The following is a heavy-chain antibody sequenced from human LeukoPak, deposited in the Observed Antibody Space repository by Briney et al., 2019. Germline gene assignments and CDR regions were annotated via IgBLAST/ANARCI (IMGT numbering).Heavy chain of an antibody. D-gene: IGHD3-9*01. V-gene: IGHV1-18*01. CDR2: ISADNGNT. CDR1: GYTFTNYG. J-gene: IGHJ4*02. Sequence: ASVRVSCKASGYTFTNYGISWVRHAPGQGLEWMGWISADNGNTYYTQNFQGRVSMTTDTSTSTAYMEVRSLRSDDPAVFYCARVDILTGYYFFDSWGQGTLVTVSS. CDR3: ARVDILTGYYFFDS.